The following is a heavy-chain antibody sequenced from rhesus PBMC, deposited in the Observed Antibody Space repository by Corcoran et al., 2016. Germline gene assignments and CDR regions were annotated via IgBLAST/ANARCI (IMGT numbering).Heavy chain of an antibody. V-gene: IGHV3S5*01. J-gene: IGHJ4*01. CDR3: AKDPGYSGY. CDR2: INSGGVST. Sequence: EVQLVETGGGLVQPGGSLKLSCAASGFTFSSYGMSWVRQAPGKGLEWVSAINSGGVSTYYAASVKGRFTISRDNSKNTRSLQMNSLRAEDTAVYYCAKDPGYSGYWGQGVLVTVSS. CDR1: GFTFSSYG. D-gene: IGHD5-30*01.